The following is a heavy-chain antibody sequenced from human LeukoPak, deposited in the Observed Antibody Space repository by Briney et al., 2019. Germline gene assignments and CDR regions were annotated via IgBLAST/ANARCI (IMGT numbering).Heavy chain of an antibody. Sequence: PGRSLRLSCAASGFTFSSYAMHWVRQAPGKGLEWVAVISYDGSNKYYADSVKGRFTISRDNSKNTLYLQMNSLRAEDTAVYYCARDLTMVRAVKDYYYGMDVWGKGTTVTVSS. CDR2: ISYDGSNK. CDR3: ARDLTMVRAVKDYYYGMDV. V-gene: IGHV3-30*04. D-gene: IGHD3-10*01. CDR1: GFTFSSYA. J-gene: IGHJ6*04.